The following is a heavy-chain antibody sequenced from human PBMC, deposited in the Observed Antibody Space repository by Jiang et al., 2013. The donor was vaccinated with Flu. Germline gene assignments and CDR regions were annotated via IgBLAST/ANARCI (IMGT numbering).Heavy chain of an antibody. D-gene: IGHD6-6*01. CDR1: GFSLSTSGVG. CDR2: FIGDDGR. J-gene: IGHJ4*02. Sequence: KPTQTLTLTCTFSGFSLSTSGVGVGWIRQPPRRGPGVGLHSFIGDDGRRYSPSLKSRFTITKDTSKNQVVLTMTNVDPVDTATYYCAHTSSSSGDSYFDYWGQGTLVTVSS. V-gene: IGHV2-5*02. CDR3: AHTSSSSGDSYFDY.